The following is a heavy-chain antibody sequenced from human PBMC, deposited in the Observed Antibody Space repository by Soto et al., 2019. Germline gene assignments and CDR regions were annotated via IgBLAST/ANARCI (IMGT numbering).Heavy chain of an antibody. D-gene: IGHD6-13*01. Sequence: QVQLVQSGAEVKKPGSSVKVSCKASGGTFSSYAISWVRQAPGQGLEWMGGITPIFGTANYAQKFQGRVTITADKSTSTAYMELSSLRSEDTAVYYCARDYSSSWYRGMDWFDPWGQGTLVTVSS. V-gene: IGHV1-69*06. CDR1: GGTFSSYA. CDR3: ARDYSSSWYRGMDWFDP. CDR2: ITPIFGTA. J-gene: IGHJ5*02.